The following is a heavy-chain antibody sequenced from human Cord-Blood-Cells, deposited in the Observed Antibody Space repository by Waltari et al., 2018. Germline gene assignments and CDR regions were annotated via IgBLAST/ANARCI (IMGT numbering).Heavy chain of an antibody. CDR2: INAYNGNT. CDR1: GYTFTSYG. D-gene: IGHD7-27*01. CDR3: ARDSLAHSQLGRFDY. J-gene: IGHJ4*02. V-gene: IGHV1-18*01. Sequence: QVQLVQSGAEVKKPGASVKVSCKTSGYTFTSYGISWVRPGPGQGLECMGWINAYNGNTNYAQKLQGRVTMTTDTSTSTAYMELRSLRSDDTAVYYCARDSLAHSQLGRFDYWGQGTLVTVSS.